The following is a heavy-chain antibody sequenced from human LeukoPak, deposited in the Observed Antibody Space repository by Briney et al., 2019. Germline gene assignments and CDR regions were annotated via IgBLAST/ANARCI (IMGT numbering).Heavy chain of an antibody. CDR1: GYTFTSYD. Sequence: ASVKVSCKASGYTFTSYDINWVRQATGQGLEWMGWMNPNSGNTGYAQKFQGRVTMTRNTSISTAYMELSSLRSEDTAVYYCAKNPIWYSSGWYYFDYWGQGTLVTVSS. J-gene: IGHJ4*02. CDR2: MNPNSGNT. D-gene: IGHD6-19*01. CDR3: AKNPIWYSSGWYYFDY. V-gene: IGHV1-8*01.